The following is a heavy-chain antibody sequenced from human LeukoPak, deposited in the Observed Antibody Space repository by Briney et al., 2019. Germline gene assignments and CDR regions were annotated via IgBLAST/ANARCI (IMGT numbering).Heavy chain of an antibody. Sequence: SETLSLTCTVSGGSISSSSYYWGWIRQPPGKGLEWIGSIYYSGSTYYNPSLKSRVTISVDTSKNQFSLKLRSVTAADTAVYYCARLGSRATIDYWGQGTLVTVSS. CDR1: GGSISSSSYY. CDR3: ARLGSRATIDY. V-gene: IGHV4-39*01. D-gene: IGHD1-14*01. CDR2: IYYSGST. J-gene: IGHJ4*02.